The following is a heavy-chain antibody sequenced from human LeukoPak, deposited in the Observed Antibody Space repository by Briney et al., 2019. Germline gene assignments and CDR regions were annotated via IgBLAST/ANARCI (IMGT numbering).Heavy chain of an antibody. D-gene: IGHD6-13*01. CDR3: AREGQQLATWYYGMDV. CDR2: ISSGGSTI. Sequence: GGSLRLSCAASGFTFSSYEMNWVRQAPGKGLEWVSYISSGGSTIYYADSVKGRFTISRDNAKNSLYLQMNSLRAEDTAVYYCAREGQQLATWYYGMDVWGKGTTVTVSS. J-gene: IGHJ6*04. CDR1: GFTFSSYE. V-gene: IGHV3-48*03.